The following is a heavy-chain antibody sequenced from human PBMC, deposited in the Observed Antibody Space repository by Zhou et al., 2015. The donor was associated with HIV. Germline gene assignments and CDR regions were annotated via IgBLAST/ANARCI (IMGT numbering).Heavy chain of an antibody. Sequence: QVQLVQSGAEVKKPGSSVKVSCKASGGTFDTYGLTWVRQAPGQGLEWMGGIIPVFGTTKYAQKFQGRVSFTADRSTSIAYMDLRSLRSDGTAVYYCARDRGAARPEWRYFDLWGRGTLVTVSS. CDR2: IIPVFGTT. D-gene: IGHD6-6*01. CDR3: ARDRGAARPEWRYFDL. V-gene: IGHV1-69*06. J-gene: IGHJ2*01. CDR1: GGTFDTYG.